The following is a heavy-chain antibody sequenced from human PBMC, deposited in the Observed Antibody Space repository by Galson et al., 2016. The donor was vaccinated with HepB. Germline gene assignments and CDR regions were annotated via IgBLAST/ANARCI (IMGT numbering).Heavy chain of an antibody. CDR2: ISAYNGNT. CDR3: ARDRHQYSSGWYVGGMDV. Sequence: SVKVSCKASGYTFTSYGISWVRQAPGQGLEWMGWISAYNGNTNYAQKLQGRVTMTTDTSTSTAYMELRSLRSDDTAVYYSARDRHQYSSGWYVGGMDVWGQGTTVTVSS. D-gene: IGHD6-19*01. V-gene: IGHV1-18*01. CDR1: GYTFTSYG. J-gene: IGHJ6*02.